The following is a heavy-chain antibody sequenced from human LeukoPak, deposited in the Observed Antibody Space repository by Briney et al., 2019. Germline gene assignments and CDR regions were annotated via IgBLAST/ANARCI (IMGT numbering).Heavy chain of an antibody. CDR1: GDSVSSNSAA. V-gene: IGHV6-1*01. Sequence: SQTLSLTCAISGDSVSSNSAAWNWIRQSPSRGLEWLGRTYYRSKWYNDYAVSVKSRITINPDTSKNQFSRQLNSVTPEDTAVYYCARDPGYCSGGSCYNWFGPWGQGTLVTVSS. CDR2: TYYRSKWYN. J-gene: IGHJ5*02. CDR3: ARDPGYCSGGSCYNWFGP. D-gene: IGHD2-15*01.